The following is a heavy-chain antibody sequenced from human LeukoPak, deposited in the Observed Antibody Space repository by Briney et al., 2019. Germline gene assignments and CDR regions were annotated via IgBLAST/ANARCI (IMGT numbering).Heavy chain of an antibody. CDR3: ARAGVPATCAPDY. CDR2: ISGSGGST. CDR1: GFIFSNYG. V-gene: IGHV3-23*01. Sequence: GGSLRLSYAASGFIFSNYGMNWVRQAPGKGLEWVSGISGSGGSTYFADSVKGRFTISRDNSKSTLYLQMNSLRAEDTAVYYCARAGVPATCAPDYWGQGTLVTVSS. J-gene: IGHJ4*02. D-gene: IGHD3-3*01.